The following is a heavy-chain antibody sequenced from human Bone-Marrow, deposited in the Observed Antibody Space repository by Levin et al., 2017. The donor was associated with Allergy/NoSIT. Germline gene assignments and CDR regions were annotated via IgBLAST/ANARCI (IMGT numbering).Heavy chain of an antibody. Sequence: ASVKVSCKAAGYTFTDYYMHWVRQAPGQGLEWMGWVNCNSGDTHYAQKFQGRVTMTRDTSITTAYIELSSLRSDDTALYYCARNDYGDYVQNFDYWGQGTLVTVSS. CDR2: VNCNSGDT. CDR3: ARNDYGDYVQNFDY. V-gene: IGHV1-2*02. CDR1: GYTFTDYY. D-gene: IGHD4-17*01. J-gene: IGHJ4*02.